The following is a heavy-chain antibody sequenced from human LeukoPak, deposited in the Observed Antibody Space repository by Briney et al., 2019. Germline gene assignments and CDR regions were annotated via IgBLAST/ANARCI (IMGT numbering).Heavy chain of an antibody. CDR2: MNPNSGNT. Sequence: VQVSCKASGYPFTSYDIKWGRPATGQGGEWMGWMNPNSGNTGYEQKFQGRVTITRNTSKSTAYMELSSLRSEDTAVYYCARTVAGAFYYYGMDVWGQGTTVTVSS. CDR1: GYPFTSYD. V-gene: IGHV1-8*01. J-gene: IGHJ6*02. CDR3: ARTVAGAFYYYGMDV. D-gene: IGHD4/OR15-4a*01.